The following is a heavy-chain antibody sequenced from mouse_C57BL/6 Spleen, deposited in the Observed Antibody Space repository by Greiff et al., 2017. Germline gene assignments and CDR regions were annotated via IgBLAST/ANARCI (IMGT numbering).Heavy chain of an antibody. D-gene: IGHD2-4*01. J-gene: IGHJ2*01. V-gene: IGHV2-5*01. CDR1: GFSLTSYG. Sequence: QVQLKESGPGLVQPSQSLSITCTVSGFSLTSYGVHWVRQSPGKGLEWLGVIWSGGSTDYNAAFMSRLSITKDNSKSQVFFKMNSLQADDTAIYYCAKNLRGYDYDGDFDYWGQGTTLTVSS. CDR2: IWSGGST. CDR3: AKNLRGYDYDGDFDY.